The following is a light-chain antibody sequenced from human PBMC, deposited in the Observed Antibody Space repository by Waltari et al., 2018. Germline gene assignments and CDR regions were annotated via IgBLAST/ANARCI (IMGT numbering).Light chain of an antibody. J-gene: IGKJ2*01. CDR1: QSISSW. V-gene: IGKV1-5*03. Sequence: DIQMTQSPSTPSALVGDRDTITCRASQSISSWLAWYQQKPGKAPKLLIYKASSLESGVPSRFSGSGSWTEFTLTISSLQPDDFATYYCQQYNSYLYTFGQGTKLEIK. CDR2: KAS. CDR3: QQYNSYLYT.